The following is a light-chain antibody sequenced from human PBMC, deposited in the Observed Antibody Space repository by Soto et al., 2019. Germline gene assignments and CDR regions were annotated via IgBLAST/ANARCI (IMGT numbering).Light chain of an antibody. CDR2: EVS. CDR1: QSLVYSDGKTY. J-gene: IGKJ5*01. V-gene: IGKV2D-29*01. Sequence: DVVMTQTPLSLSVSPGQPASISCKSSQSLVYSDGKTYLYWYLQKPGQPPQLLIYEVSNRFSGSGSGTDFTLTISSLQPEDFATYYCQQSYSTPRTFGQGTRLEIK. CDR3: QQSYSTPRT.